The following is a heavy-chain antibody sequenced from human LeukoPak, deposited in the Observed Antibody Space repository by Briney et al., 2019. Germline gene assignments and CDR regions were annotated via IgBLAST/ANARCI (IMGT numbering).Heavy chain of an antibody. CDR2: INHSGST. CDR3: ARGSRYYGSGTPLRY. CDR1: GGSFSGYY. J-gene: IGHJ4*02. D-gene: IGHD3-10*01. Sequence: SETLSLTCAVYGGSFSGYYWSWIRQPPGKGLEWIGEINHSGSTNYNPSLKSRVTISVDTSKNQFSLKLSSVTAADTAVYYCARGSRYYGSGTPLRYCGQGTLVTVSS. V-gene: IGHV4-34*01.